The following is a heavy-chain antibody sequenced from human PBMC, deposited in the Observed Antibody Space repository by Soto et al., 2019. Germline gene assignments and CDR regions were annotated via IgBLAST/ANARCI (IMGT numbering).Heavy chain of an antibody. Sequence: SETLSLTCTVSGGSVSSGSYYWSWIRQPPGKGLEWIGYIYYSGSTNYNPSLKSRVTISVDTSKNQFSLKLSSVTAADTAVYYCARDSLYYYDSSGYYYYYGMDVWGQGTTVTVSS. CDR3: ARDSLYYYDSSGYYYYYGMDV. CDR2: IYYSGST. J-gene: IGHJ6*02. D-gene: IGHD3-22*01. CDR1: GGSVSSGSYY. V-gene: IGHV4-61*01.